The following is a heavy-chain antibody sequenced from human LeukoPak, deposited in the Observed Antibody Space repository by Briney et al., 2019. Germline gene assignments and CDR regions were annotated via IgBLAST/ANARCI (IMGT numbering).Heavy chain of an antibody. CDR2: MNPNSGNT. Sequence: ASVKVSCKASGYTFTSYDINWVRQATGQGLEWMGWMNPNSGNTGYAQKFQGRVTMTRNTSISTAYMELSSLRSEDTAVYYCARGNDYGEWFDPWGQGTLVTVSS. D-gene: IGHD4-17*01. V-gene: IGHV1-8*01. CDR3: ARGNDYGEWFDP. J-gene: IGHJ5*02. CDR1: GYTFTSYD.